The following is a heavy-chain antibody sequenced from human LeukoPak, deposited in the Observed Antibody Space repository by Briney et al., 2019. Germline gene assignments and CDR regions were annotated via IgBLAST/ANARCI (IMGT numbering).Heavy chain of an antibody. V-gene: IGHV4-30-4*08. CDR1: GGSISSGDYY. J-gene: IGHJ4*02. CDR2: IYYSGST. Sequence: SQTLSLTCTVSGGSISSGDYYWSWIRQPPGKGLEWIGYIYYSGSTYYNPSLKSRVTISVDTSRNQFSLKLSSVTAADTAVYYCARAGPNWDFDYWGQGTLVTVSS. D-gene: IGHD7-27*01. CDR3: ARAGPNWDFDY.